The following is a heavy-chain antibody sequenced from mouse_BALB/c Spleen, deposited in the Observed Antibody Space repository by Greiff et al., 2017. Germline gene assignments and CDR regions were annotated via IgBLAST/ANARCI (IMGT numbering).Heavy chain of an antibody. CDR3: VRQEYGTTGFAY. J-gene: IGHJ3*01. Sequence: EVKVVESGGGLVQPKGSLKLSCAASGFTFNTYAMNWVRQAPGKGLEWVARIRSKSNNYATYYADSVKDRFTISRDDSQSMLYLQMNNLKTEDTAMYYCVRQEYGTTGFAYWGQGTLVTVSA. CDR2: IRSKSNNYAT. CDR1: GFTFNTYA. D-gene: IGHD2-10*02. V-gene: IGHV10-1*02.